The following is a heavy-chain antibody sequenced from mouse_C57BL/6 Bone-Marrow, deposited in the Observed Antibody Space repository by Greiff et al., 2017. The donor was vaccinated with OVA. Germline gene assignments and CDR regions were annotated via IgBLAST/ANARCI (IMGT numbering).Heavy chain of an antibody. CDR1: GFTFSDYY. CDR3: ARDGSLYWYFDV. CDR2: INYDGSST. V-gene: IGHV5-16*01. Sequence: EVNLVESEGGLVQPGSSMKLSCTASGFTFSDYYMAWVRQVPEKGLEWVANINYDGSSTYYLDSLKSRFIISRDNAKNILYLQMSSLKSEDTATYYCARDGSLYWYFDVWGTGTTVTVSS. J-gene: IGHJ1*03. D-gene: IGHD1-1*01.